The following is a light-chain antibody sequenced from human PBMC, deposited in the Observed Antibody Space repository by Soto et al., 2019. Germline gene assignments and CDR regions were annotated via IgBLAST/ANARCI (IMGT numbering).Light chain of an antibody. CDR2: GAS. CDR1: QSVSSRS. Sequence: VLLTQSPGTLSLSPGEIATLSCSASQSVSSRSLAWYQQKPGQAPRLLISGASSRAADIPDRFSGSGSGTDFTLTINRLEPEDFAVYYCQEYGTSRTFGQGTKVDIK. V-gene: IGKV3-20*01. J-gene: IGKJ1*01. CDR3: QEYGTSRT.